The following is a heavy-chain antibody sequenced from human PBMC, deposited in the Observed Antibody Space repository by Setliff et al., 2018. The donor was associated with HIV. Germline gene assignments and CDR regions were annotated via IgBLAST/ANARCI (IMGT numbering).Heavy chain of an antibody. D-gene: IGHD6-6*01. CDR2: FGSAGDT. CDR3: AKAVAQQFVSFFDH. Sequence: GGSLRLSCAACGFTFIYCDMHWVRQVTGEGLEWVSIFGSAGDTYYPDSVKGRFTISRDNSKNTLYLQMNSLRAEDTAVYYCAKAVAQQFVSFFDHWGQGTLVTVSS. CDR1: GFTFIYCD. J-gene: IGHJ4*02. V-gene: IGHV3-13*01.